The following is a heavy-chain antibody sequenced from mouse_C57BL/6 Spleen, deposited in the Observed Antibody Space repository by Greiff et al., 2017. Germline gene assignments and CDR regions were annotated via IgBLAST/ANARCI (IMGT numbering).Heavy chain of an antibody. CDR2: IDPATGGT. V-gene: IGHV1-15*01. CDR3: TRGLTGRRPFAY. Sequence: VQLQESGAELVRPGASVTLSCKASGYTFTDYEMHWVKQTPVHGLEWIGAIDPATGGTAYNQKFKGKAILTADKSSSTAYMELRSLTSEDSAVYYCTRGLTGRRPFAYWGQGTLVTVSA. J-gene: IGHJ3*01. D-gene: IGHD4-1*01. CDR1: GYTFTDYE.